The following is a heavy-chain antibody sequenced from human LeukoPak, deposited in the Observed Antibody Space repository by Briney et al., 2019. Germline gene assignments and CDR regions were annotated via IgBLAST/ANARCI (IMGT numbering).Heavy chain of an antibody. J-gene: IGHJ4*02. CDR3: ARQEYSSSWYPSYYFDY. CDR2: IYYSGST. V-gene: IGHV4-39*01. Sequence: PSETLSLTCTVSGGSISSSSYYWGWIRQPPGKGLEWIGSIYYSGSTYYNPSLKSRVTISVDTSKNQFSLKLSSVTAADTAVYYCARQEYSSSWYPSYYFDYWGQGTLVTVSS. D-gene: IGHD6-13*01. CDR1: GGSISSSSYY.